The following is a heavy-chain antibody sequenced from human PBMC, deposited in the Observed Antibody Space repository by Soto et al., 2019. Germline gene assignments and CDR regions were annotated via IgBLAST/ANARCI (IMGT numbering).Heavy chain of an antibody. V-gene: IGHV4-59*08. CDR3: APTAGYSSGWNWDNWFDP. Sequence: SETLSLTCTVSGASISGYHWGWIRQSPGEGLEWIGYIYYTGSTNYNPSLKSRVTMSVDTSKNQFSLTLNSVTAADTAVYYCAPTAGYSSGWNWDNWFDPWGQGTLVTVSS. J-gene: IGHJ5*02. CDR2: IYYTGST. D-gene: IGHD6-19*01. CDR1: GASISGYH.